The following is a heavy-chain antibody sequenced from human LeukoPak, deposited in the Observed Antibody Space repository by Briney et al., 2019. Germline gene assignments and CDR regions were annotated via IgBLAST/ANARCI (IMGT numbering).Heavy chain of an antibody. CDR1: GFTFSDYA. Sequence: PGRSLRLSCAASGFTFSDYAMHWVRQAQAKGLEWVAVIGNVGSNKYDADSVMGRFTISRDNSKNMMYRQMNSLRAEDTAVYYCARDRFMVRGVMVGTFDLWGQGTMVTVSS. CDR3: ARDRFMVRGVMVGTFDL. J-gene: IGHJ3*01. V-gene: IGHV3-33*01. D-gene: IGHD3-10*01. CDR2: IGNVGSNK.